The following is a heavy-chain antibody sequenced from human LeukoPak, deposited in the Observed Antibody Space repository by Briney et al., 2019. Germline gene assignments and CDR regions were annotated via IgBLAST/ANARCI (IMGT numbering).Heavy chain of an antibody. Sequence: SETLSLTWAVSGGSISSSNWWSWVRQSPGKGLQWIGEIYHSGGTNYNPSLKSRVTVSVDKSNNQFSLKLSSVTAADTAVYYCARWGSGFFDFWGQGSLVTVSS. V-gene: IGHV4-4*02. CDR2: IYHSGGT. D-gene: IGHD3-22*01. J-gene: IGHJ4*02. CDR1: GGSISSSNW. CDR3: ARWGSGFFDF.